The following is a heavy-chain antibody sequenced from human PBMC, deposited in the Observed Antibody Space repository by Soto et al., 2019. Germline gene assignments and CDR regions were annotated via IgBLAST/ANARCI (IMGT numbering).Heavy chain of an antibody. D-gene: IGHD3-22*01. V-gene: IGHV1-2*02. CDR2: INPNSGGT. J-gene: IGHJ1*01. CDR3: AGAYYDSSGYRFEYFQH. Sequence: SVKVSCKASGYTFTGYYMHWVRQAPGQGLEWMGWINPNSGGTNYAQKFQGRVTMTRDTSISTAYMELSRLRSDDTAVYYCAGAYYDSSGYRFEYFQHWGQGTLVTVSS. CDR1: GYTFTGYY.